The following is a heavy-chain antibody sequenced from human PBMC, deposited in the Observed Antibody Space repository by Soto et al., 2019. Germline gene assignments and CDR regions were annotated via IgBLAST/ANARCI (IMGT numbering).Heavy chain of an antibody. CDR1: GGTFSTYP. V-gene: IGHV1-69*01. CDR3: ARGASAGSIWYFWFDP. D-gene: IGHD6-13*01. J-gene: IGHJ5*02. Sequence: QVQLVQSGAEVRMPGSSVKVSCKASGGTFSTYPINWVRQAPGQGLEWMGGIIPLFGTTNYAQRFKGRVTITADESTSTDYMELSSLRAEDAAVYYCARGASAGSIWYFWFDPWGQGTLVTVSS. CDR2: IIPLFGTT.